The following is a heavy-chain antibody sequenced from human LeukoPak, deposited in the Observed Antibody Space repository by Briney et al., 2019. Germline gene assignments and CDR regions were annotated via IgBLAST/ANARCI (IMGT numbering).Heavy chain of an antibody. V-gene: IGHV4-61*01. Sequence: SETLSLTCTVSGGSASSGSYYWSWIRQPPGKGLEWIGLSYYSRSTNYHPPLKSRVTISVDASKNLYALKLSSVTAADTAVYYCARDPFDYYGSGPLGGNWGQGTLVTVSS. CDR2: SYYSRST. J-gene: IGHJ4*02. D-gene: IGHD3-10*01. CDR1: GGSASSGSYY. CDR3: ARDPFDYYGSGPLGGN.